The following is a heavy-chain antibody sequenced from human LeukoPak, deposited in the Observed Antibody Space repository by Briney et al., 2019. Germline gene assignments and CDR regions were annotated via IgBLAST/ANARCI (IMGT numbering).Heavy chain of an antibody. D-gene: IGHD3-22*01. CDR1: GFTFSSYW. CDR3: ARDSSDYYDSSGYQDY. Sequence: QPGGSLRLSCAASGFTFSSYWMSWVRQAPGKGLEWVANIKQDGSEKYYVDSVKGRFTISRDNAKNSLYLQMNSLRAEDTAVYYCARDSSDYYDSSGYQDYWGQRTLVTVSS. CDR2: IKQDGSEK. J-gene: IGHJ4*02. V-gene: IGHV3-7*01.